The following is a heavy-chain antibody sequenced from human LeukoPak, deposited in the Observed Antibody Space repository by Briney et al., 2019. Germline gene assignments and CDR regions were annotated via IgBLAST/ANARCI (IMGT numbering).Heavy chain of an antibody. CDR1: GFTFSSYS. Sequence: GGSLRLSCAASGFTFSSYSMNWVRQAPGKGLERVSYISSSSSTIYYADSVKGRFTISRDNAKNSLYLQMNSLRAEDTAVYYWERESYDSSGYHSGYYMDVWGKGTTVTVSS. J-gene: IGHJ6*03. V-gene: IGHV3-48*04. CDR3: ERESYDSSGYHSGYYMDV. D-gene: IGHD3-22*01. CDR2: ISSSSSTI.